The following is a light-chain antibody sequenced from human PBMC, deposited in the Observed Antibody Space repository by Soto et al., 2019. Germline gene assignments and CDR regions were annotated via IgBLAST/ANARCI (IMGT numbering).Light chain of an antibody. Sequence: EIVMTQSPATLSVSPGESATLSCRASQSVSNNLAWYQQKPGQDPRILIYGASTRATGFPARFSCSGSGTEFPLISSSLQSEDFAVYYCQQYNTWPPTCTFGQGTKVEIK. CDR3: QQYNTWPPTCT. CDR1: QSVSNN. CDR2: GAS. V-gene: IGKV3-15*01. J-gene: IGKJ1*01.